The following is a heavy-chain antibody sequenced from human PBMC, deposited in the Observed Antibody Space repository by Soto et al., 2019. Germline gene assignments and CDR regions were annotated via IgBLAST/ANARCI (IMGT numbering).Heavy chain of an antibody. CDR1: GYSFTSYW. V-gene: IGHV5-51*01. J-gene: IGHJ4*02. CDR2: IYPGDSDT. Sequence: GESLRISCKGSGYSFTSYWIGWVRQMPGKGLEWMGIIYPGDSDTIYSPSFQGQVTISADKSISTAYLQWSSLKASDTAMYYCARLRDSSGWYYFDYWGQGTLVTISS. CDR3: ARLRDSSGWYYFDY. D-gene: IGHD6-19*01.